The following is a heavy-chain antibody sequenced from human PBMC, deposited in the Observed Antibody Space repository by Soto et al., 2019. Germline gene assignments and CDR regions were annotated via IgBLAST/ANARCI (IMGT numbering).Heavy chain of an antibody. CDR2: IHYRANS. CDR1: GDSISSSSYY. V-gene: IGHV4-39*01. D-gene: IGHD3-3*02. J-gene: IGHJ5*02. CDR3: ARPLQLAVSGFDP. Sequence: NPSETLSLTCAVSGDSISSSSYYWAWIRQPPGKGLEWIGSIHYRANSYYSPSLKSRITISVDTSKNQISLRLSSVTAADTAVYYCARPLQLAVSGFDPWGQIPTDTVSS.